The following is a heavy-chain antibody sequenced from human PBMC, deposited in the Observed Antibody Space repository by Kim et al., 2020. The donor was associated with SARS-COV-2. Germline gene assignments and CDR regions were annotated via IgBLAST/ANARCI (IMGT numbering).Heavy chain of an antibody. V-gene: IGHV3-9*01. CDR3: AKDIGADYYDSSGYTDY. D-gene: IGHD3-22*01. Sequence: VKGRFTISRDNAKNSLYLQMNSLRAEDTALYYCAKDIGADYYDSSGYTDYRGQGTLVTVSS. J-gene: IGHJ4*02.